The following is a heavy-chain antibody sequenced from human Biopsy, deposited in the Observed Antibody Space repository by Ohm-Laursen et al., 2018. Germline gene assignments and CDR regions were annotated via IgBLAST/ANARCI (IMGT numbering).Heavy chain of an antibody. Sequence: PLETLSLTCTVSGDSISSSNFYWAWIRQPPGKGLEWIGSMHNSGSTYYNPSLKSRVSISVDTSKNQFSLNLNSVTAADTAVYYCARHPTGFWFDPWGQGTLVTVSS. CDR1: GDSISSSNFY. CDR2: MHNSGST. CDR3: ARHPTGFWFDP. V-gene: IGHV4-39*01. J-gene: IGHJ5*02.